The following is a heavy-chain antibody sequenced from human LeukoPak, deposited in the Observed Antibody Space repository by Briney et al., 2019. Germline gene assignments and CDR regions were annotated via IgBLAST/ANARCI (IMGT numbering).Heavy chain of an antibody. CDR2: INPNGGGT. V-gene: IGHV1-2*02. CDR1: GYTFTGYY. D-gene: IGHD1-7*01. J-gene: IGHJ5*02. Sequence: VSVKVSCKASGYTFTGYYMHWVRQAPGQGLEWMGWINPNGGGTNYAQEFQGRVTMTRDTSISTAYMELSRLRSDDTAVYYCARGNYAVRDWFDPWGQGTLVTVSS. CDR3: ARGNYAVRDWFDP.